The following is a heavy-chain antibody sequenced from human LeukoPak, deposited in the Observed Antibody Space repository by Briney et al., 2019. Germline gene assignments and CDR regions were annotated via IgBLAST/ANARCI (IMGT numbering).Heavy chain of an antibody. J-gene: IGHJ4*02. D-gene: IGHD6-13*01. Sequence: GASVKVSCKASGYTFTSYGISWVRQAPGQGLEWMGWISAYNGNTSYAQKFQGRVTMTRDTSTSTVYMELSSLRSEDTAVYYCARGGPWAAAGRSLDYWGQGTLVTVSS. CDR1: GYTFTSYG. CDR3: ARGGPWAAAGRSLDY. CDR2: ISAYNGNT. V-gene: IGHV1-18*01.